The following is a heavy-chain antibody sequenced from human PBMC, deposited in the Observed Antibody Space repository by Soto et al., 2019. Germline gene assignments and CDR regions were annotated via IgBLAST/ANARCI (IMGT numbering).Heavy chain of an antibody. CDR3: ARGVDYGGNSAAFDI. D-gene: IGHD4-17*01. Sequence: QVQLQESGPGLVKPSETLSLTCTVSGGSISSYYWSWIRQPPGKGLEWIGYIYYSGSTNYNPSLTSRVTISVDTSKNQFSLKLSSVTAADTAVYYCARGVDYGGNSAAFDIWGQGTMVTVSS. J-gene: IGHJ3*02. V-gene: IGHV4-59*01. CDR2: IYYSGST. CDR1: GGSISSYY.